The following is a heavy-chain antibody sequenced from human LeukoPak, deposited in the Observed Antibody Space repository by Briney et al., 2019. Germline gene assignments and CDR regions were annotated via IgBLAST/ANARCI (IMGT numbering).Heavy chain of an antibody. CDR2: ISSSSSYI. J-gene: IGHJ4*02. CDR1: GFTFSSYS. Sequence: SGGSLSLSCAASGFTFSSYSMNWVRQAPGEGLEWVSSISSSSSYIYYAGPVKGRFTISRDNAKNSLYLQMNSLRAEDTAVYYCVRDQGGSSSHWGQGTLVTVSS. CDR3: VRDQGGSSSH. V-gene: IGHV3-21*01. D-gene: IGHD6-6*01.